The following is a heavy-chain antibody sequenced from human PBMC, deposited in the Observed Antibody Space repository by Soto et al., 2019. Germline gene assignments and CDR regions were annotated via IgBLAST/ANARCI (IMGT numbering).Heavy chain of an antibody. V-gene: IGHV3-30*18. Sequence: GLLRLSCAASGFTFSSYGMHWVRQAPGKGLEWVAVISYDGSNKYYADSVKGRFTISRDNSKNTLYLQMNSLRAEDTAVYYCAKDLRSSSDSLGDSSGYYPDFDYWGQGTLVTVSS. CDR2: ISYDGSNK. J-gene: IGHJ4*02. CDR3: AKDLRSSSDSLGDSSGYYPDFDY. CDR1: GFTFSSYG. D-gene: IGHD3-22*01.